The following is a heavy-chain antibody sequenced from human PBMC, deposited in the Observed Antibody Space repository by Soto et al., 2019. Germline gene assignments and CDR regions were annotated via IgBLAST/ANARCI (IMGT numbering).Heavy chain of an antibody. CDR3: ARDTNGLHY. CDR2: INTDGSIT. V-gene: IGHV3-74*01. D-gene: IGHD2-8*01. CDR1: GLIFSNYK. J-gene: IGHJ4*02. Sequence: EVQLVESGGGLVQPGGSLRLSCAASGLIFSNYKMHWVRQAPGKGLVWVSRINTDGSITDYADSVKGRFTVSRDNAKNTMYLQMNSLTADDTAMYYCARDTNGLHYWGQGTLVTVSS.